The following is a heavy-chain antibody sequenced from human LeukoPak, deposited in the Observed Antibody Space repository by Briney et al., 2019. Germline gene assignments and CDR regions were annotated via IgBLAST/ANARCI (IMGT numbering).Heavy chain of an antibody. J-gene: IGHJ4*02. D-gene: IGHD6-19*01. CDR1: GGSISSYY. CDR3: ARHRPKYSSGWAPFDY. Sequence: SETLSLTCTVSGGSISSYYWSWIRQPPGKGLEWIGYIYYSGSTNYNPSLKSRVTISVDTSKNQFSLKLSSVTAADTAVYYCARHRPKYSSGWAPFDYWGQGTLVTVSS. CDR2: IYYSGST. V-gene: IGHV4-59*08.